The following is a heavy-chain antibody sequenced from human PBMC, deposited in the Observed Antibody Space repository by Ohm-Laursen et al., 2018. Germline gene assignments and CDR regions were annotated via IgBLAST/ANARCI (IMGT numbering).Heavy chain of an antibody. Sequence: SLRLSCSASGFTFSNFAMSWVRPAPGKGLEWVSVISSSGTYIYYADSVKGRFTISRDNSKTTLYLQMNSLRAEDTAVYYCAKDRSSNDYGGKWGWGQGTLVTVSS. CDR1: GFTFSNFA. J-gene: IGHJ4*02. CDR3: AKDRSSNDYGGKWG. D-gene: IGHD4-23*01. CDR2: ISSSGTYI. V-gene: IGHV3-23*01.